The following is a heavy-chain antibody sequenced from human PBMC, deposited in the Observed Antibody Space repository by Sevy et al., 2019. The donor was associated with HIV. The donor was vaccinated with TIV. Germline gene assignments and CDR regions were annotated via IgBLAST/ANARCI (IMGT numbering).Heavy chain of an antibody. CDR2: ISDRSDTI. CDR1: GFIFSNYY. V-gene: IGHV3-48*01. D-gene: IGHD2-15*01. CDR3: ARVRDRYCSGGSCYYGYFFDY. J-gene: IGHJ4*02. Sequence: GGSLRLSCAASGFIFSNYYMTWVRQAPGKGLEWVSYISDRSDTISYADSVKRRFTISRDNAKNARYLQMSSLRGEDTAVYYCARVRDRYCSGGSCYYGYFFDYWGQGTLVTVSS.